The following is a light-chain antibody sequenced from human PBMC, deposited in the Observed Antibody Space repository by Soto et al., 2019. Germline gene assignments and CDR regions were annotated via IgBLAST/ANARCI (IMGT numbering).Light chain of an antibody. CDR2: DAS. CDR3: HQRSTWPFP. Sequence: EIVLTQSPATLSLSPGERATLSCRASQSISSYLAWYQQKPDQAPSLLIYDASNRATGIPARFSGSGSGTDFTLTISSLEPEDFAVYYCHQRSTWPFPFGPGTKVDIK. CDR1: QSISSY. J-gene: IGKJ3*01. V-gene: IGKV3-11*01.